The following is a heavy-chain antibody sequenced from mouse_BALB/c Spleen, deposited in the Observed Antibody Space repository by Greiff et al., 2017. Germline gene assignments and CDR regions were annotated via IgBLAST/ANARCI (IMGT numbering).Heavy chain of an antibody. J-gene: IGHJ4*01. D-gene: IGHD1-2*01. CDR2: INPSSGYT. CDR1: GYTFTSYT. V-gene: IGHV1-4*01. CDR3: ARGILLRPPYAMDY. Sequence: QVQLQQSGAELARPGASVKMSCKASGYTFTSYTMHWVKQRPGQGLEWIGYINPSSGYTNYNQKFKDKATLTADKSSSTAYMQLSSLTSEDSAVYYCARGILLRPPYAMDYWGQGTSVTVSS.